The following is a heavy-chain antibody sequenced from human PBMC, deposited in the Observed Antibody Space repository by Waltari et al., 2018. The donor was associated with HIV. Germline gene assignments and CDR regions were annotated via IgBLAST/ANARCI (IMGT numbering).Heavy chain of an antibody. Sequence: QVQLQESGPGLVKPSQTLSLTCPVSGGSISSGTYYWTWIRQPAGKGLEWIGRIYTSGSTNYNPSLKSRVTISVDTSKNQFSLKLSSVTAADTAVYYCAREDTAMVYYFDYWGQGTLVTVSS. CDR3: AREDTAMVYYFDY. CDR2: IYTSGST. V-gene: IGHV4-61*02. CDR1: GGSISSGTYY. D-gene: IGHD5-18*01. J-gene: IGHJ4*02.